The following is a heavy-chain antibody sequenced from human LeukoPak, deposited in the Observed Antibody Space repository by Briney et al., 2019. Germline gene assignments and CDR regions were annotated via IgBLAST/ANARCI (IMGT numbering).Heavy chain of an antibody. CDR1: GYTFTSYY. V-gene: IGHV1-46*01. D-gene: IGHD2-2*02. CDR3: ARDTVVVPAAIYSFDH. CDR2: INPSGGGT. Sequence: ASVTVSCTASGYTFTSYYMHWVRQAPGQGLEWMGIINPSGGGTSYAQKFQGRVTMTRDTSTSTVYMELSSLRSEDTAVYYCARDTVVVPAAIYSFDHWGQGTLVTVSS. J-gene: IGHJ4*02.